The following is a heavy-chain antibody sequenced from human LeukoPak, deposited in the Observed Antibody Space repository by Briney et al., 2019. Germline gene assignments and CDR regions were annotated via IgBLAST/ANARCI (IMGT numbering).Heavy chain of an antibody. J-gene: IGHJ4*02. CDR1: GGSISSYY. Sequence: SETLSLTCTVSGGSISSYYWSWIRQPAGKGLEWIGRIYTSGSTNYNPPLKSRVTMSVDTPKNQFSLKLSSVTGADTAVYYCASESRIKFGGANGKYFDYWGQETLVTVSS. D-gene: IGHD3-16*01. V-gene: IGHV4-4*07. CDR3: ASESRIKFGGANGKYFDY. CDR2: IYTSGST.